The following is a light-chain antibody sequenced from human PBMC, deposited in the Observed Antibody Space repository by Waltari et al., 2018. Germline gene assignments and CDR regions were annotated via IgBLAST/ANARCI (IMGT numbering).Light chain of an antibody. CDR1: THVLGSYKY. Sequence: SALTQPRPVSGSPGQSVTISCTRTTHVLGSYKYVLWYQQHPGKAPKLIILDVTKRPSGVPDRLSGSKSGNTASLTISGLRAEDEAEYYCCSYAGSYTWVFGGGTKLTVV. V-gene: IGLV2-11*01. CDR2: DVT. J-gene: IGLJ3*02. CDR3: CSYAGSYTWV.